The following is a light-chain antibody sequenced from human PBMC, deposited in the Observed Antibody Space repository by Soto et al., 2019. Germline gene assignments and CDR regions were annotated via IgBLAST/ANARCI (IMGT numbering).Light chain of an antibody. V-gene: IGKV3-15*01. J-gene: IGKJ2*01. Sequence: VMTQSPATLSVSPGERATLSCRASQSVSTNLAWYQQKPGQAPRLLIYGASTRATGVPGRFSGSGSGTEFTLTITSLQPEDFAVYYCQQYNVWYTFGQGTKLEIK. CDR3: QQYNVWYT. CDR2: GAS. CDR1: QSVSTN.